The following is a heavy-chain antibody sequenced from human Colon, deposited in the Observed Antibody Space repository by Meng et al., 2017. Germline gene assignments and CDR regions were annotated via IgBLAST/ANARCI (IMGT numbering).Heavy chain of an antibody. Sequence: GESLKISCVASGFAFSLYGVSWVRQAPGKGLEWVALITYDGSFDYYAASVKGRFTISRDNSKNTVFLQMNSLREEDTAVYFCARAVSCSSSKCSSSVLGGTGNWSAHWGQGTLVTVSS. V-gene: IGHV3-30*03. CDR3: ARAVSCSSSKCSSSVLGGTGNWSAH. D-gene: IGHD2-2*01. J-gene: IGHJ5*02. CDR2: ITYDGSFD. CDR1: GFAFSLYG.